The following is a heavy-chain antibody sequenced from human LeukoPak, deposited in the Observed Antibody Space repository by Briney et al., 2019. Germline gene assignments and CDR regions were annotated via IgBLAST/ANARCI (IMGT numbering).Heavy chain of an antibody. Sequence: SQTLSLTCTVSGGSISSGDYYWSWIRQPPGKGLEWMGYIYYSGSTYYNPSLKSRVTISVDTSKNQFSLKLSSVTAADAAVYYCARVASDSYDSSGYQPYFDYWGQGTLVTASS. CDR2: IYYSGST. J-gene: IGHJ4*02. CDR3: ARVASDSYDSSGYQPYFDY. CDR1: GGSISSGDYY. V-gene: IGHV4-30-4*01. D-gene: IGHD3-22*01.